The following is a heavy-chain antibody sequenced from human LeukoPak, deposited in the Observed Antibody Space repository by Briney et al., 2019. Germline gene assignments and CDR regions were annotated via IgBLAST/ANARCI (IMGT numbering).Heavy chain of an antibody. D-gene: IGHD2/OR15-2a*01. J-gene: IGHJ4*02. CDR3: ARDQYEGICPDY. Sequence: PGGSLRLSCSASGFIFSDYAMHWVRQAPGGGLEYVSAITGSGAGTYYADSVRGRFTISRDNSKNTLYLQMSSLRAEDTAVYSCARDQYEGICPDYWGQGTLVTVSS. CDR2: ITGSGAGT. CDR1: GFIFSDYA. V-gene: IGHV3-64D*06.